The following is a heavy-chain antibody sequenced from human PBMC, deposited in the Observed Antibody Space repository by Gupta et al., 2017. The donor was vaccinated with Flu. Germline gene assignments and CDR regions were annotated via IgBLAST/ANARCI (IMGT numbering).Heavy chain of an antibody. V-gene: IGHV1-69*06. CDR1: GGTFSSYA. CDR2: IIPIVGTA. J-gene: IGHJ6*03. Sequence: QVQLVQSGAEVKKPGSSVKVSCKASGGTFSSYAISWVRQAPGQGLEWMGGIIPIVGTANYAQKFQGRVTITADKSTSTAYMELSSLRSEDTAVYYCARDSHTPYYYGSNDYYYYMDVWGKGTTVTVSS. CDR3: ARDSHTPYYYGSNDYYYYMDV. D-gene: IGHD3-10*01.